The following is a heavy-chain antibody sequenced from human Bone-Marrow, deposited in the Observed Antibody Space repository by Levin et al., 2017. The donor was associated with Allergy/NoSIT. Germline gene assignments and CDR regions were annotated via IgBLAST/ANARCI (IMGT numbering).Heavy chain of an antibody. V-gene: IGHV3-30*15. CDR2: ISADGTKT. Sequence: PGGSLRLSCVASGFTFSSYPMHWVRQAPGEGLQWVAVISADGTKTYYADSVKGRFTISRDNLKHTLSLHMSSLRTDDTAVYFCVARTDILSAFPIDVCGQGTKVTVSS. CDR3: VARTDILSAFPIDV. D-gene: IGHD3-9*01. J-gene: IGHJ3*01. CDR1: GFTFSSYP.